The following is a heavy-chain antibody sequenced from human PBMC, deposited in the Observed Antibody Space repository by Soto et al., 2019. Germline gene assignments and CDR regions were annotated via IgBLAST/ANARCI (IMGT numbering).Heavy chain of an antibody. D-gene: IGHD3-3*02. CDR3: ARNSLALPKNNCFDG. Sequence: SETLSLTCTVSGDSIISSDFYWGWVRQPPGKGLEWIGSIFYLGSSYYNPSLKSRVTMSVDTSKNQFSLMLRSVTAADTAVYFCARNSLALPKNNCFDGWGQRIMVIVSS. J-gene: IGHJ5*02. V-gene: IGHV4-39*01. CDR1: GDSIISSDFY. CDR2: IFYLGSS.